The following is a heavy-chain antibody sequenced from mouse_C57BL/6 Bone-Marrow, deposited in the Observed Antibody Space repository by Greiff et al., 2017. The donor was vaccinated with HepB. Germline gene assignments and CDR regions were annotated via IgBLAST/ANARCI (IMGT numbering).Heavy chain of an antibody. V-gene: IGHV1-81*01. Sequence: VQLQQSGAELARPGASVKLSCKASGYTFTSYGISWVKQRTGQGLEWIGEIYPRSGNTYYNVKFKGKATLTADKSSSTAYMELRSLTSEDSAVYFCARPNYYGTSDYWGQGTTLTVSS. D-gene: IGHD1-1*01. CDR2: IYPRSGNT. J-gene: IGHJ2*01. CDR1: GYTFTSYG. CDR3: ARPNYYGTSDY.